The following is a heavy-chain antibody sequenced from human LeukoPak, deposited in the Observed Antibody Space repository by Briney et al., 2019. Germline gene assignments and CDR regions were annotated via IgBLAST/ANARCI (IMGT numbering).Heavy chain of an antibody. D-gene: IGHD5-24*01. CDR1: GYTFTSYY. V-gene: IGHV1-46*03. CDR2: INPSGGST. CDR3: ARGWPRYYYYMDV. J-gene: IGHJ6*03. Sequence: ASVKLSCKPSGYTFTSYYMHWVRHAPGQGLEWMGIINPSGGSTSYAQKFQGRVTMTRDTSTSTVYMELSSLRSEDTAVYYCARGWPRYYYYMDVWGKGTTVTVSS.